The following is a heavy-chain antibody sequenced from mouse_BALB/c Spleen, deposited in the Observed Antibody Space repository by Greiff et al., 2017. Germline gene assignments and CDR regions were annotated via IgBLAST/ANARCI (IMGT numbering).Heavy chain of an antibody. D-gene: IGHD2-4*01. J-gene: IGHJ4*01. Sequence: VQGVESGPGLVAPSQCLSITCTVSGFSLTGYGVNWVRQPPGKGLEWLGMIWGDGSTDYNSALKSRLSISKDNSKSQVFLKMNSLQTDDTARYYCAREGDYDERGYAMDYWGQGTSVTVSS. CDR2: IWGDGST. CDR3: AREGDYDERGYAMDY. CDR1: GFSLTGYG. V-gene: IGHV2-6-7*01.